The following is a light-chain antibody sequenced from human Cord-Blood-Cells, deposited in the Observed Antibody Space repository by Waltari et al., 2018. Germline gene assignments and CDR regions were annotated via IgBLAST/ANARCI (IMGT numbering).Light chain of an antibody. V-gene: IGKV3-11*01. J-gene: IGKJ2*03. Sequence: EIVLTQSPATLSFSPGERATLTCRASQSVSSYLAWSQQKPGQAPRLLIYDASNRATGIPARFSGSGSETDFTLTISSLEPEDFAVYYCQQRSNWPPLYSFGQGTKLEIK. CDR1: QSVSSY. CDR2: DAS. CDR3: QQRSNWPPLYS.